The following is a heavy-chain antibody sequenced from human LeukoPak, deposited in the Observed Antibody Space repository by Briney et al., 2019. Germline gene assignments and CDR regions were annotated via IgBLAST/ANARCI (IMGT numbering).Heavy chain of an antibody. J-gene: IGHJ6*02. Sequence: GASVKVSCKASGYTFTSYAMNWVRQAPGQGLEWMGWINTNTGNPTYAQGFTGRFVFSLDTSVSTAYLQISSLKAEDTAVYYCARATYDVYSGYDSYYYYGMDVWGQGTTVTVSS. CDR2: INTNTGNP. CDR3: ARATYDVYSGYDSYYYYGMDV. V-gene: IGHV7-4-1*02. CDR1: GYTFTSYA. D-gene: IGHD5-12*01.